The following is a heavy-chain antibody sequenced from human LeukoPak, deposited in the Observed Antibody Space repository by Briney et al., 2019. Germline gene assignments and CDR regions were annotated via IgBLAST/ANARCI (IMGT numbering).Heavy chain of an antibody. Sequence: PGGSLRLSCAASGFSFSSYGMHWVRQAPGKGLEWLTVISYDGNTIYYADSVKGRFTISRDNAKNILYLQMNGLRAEDTAVYYCTRGVQTVVVTAPFDHWGQGTLVTVSS. V-gene: IGHV3-30*03. J-gene: IGHJ4*02. D-gene: IGHD2-21*02. CDR3: TRGVQTVVVTAPFDH. CDR1: GFSFSSYG. CDR2: ISYDGNTI.